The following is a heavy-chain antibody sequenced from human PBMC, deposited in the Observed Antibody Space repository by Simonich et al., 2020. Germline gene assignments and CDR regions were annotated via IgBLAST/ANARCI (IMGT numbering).Heavy chain of an antibody. Sequence: EVQLVESGGGLVKPGGSLRLSCAASGFTFSRYSMNWVRQAPGKGLEGGSYYRSSSSYIDYADAVKGRFTISRDNAKNSLYLQMNSLRAEDTAVYYCAREIEAGNAFDIWVQGTMVTVSS. CDR1: GFTFSRYS. V-gene: IGHV3-21*01. CDR3: AREIEAGNAFDI. J-gene: IGHJ3*02. CDR2: YRSSSSYI.